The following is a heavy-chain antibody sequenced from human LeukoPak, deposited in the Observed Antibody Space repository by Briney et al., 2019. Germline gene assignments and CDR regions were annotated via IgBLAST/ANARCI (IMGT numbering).Heavy chain of an antibody. D-gene: IGHD3-22*01. CDR2: IYYSGST. J-gene: IGHJ4*02. V-gene: IGHV4-59*08. CDR1: GFTFSNYA. CDR3: ARTEDYYDSSGLDY. Sequence: GSLRLSCAASGFTFSNYAMSWIRQPPGKGLEWIGYIYYSGSTNYNPSLKSRVTISVDTSKNQFSLKLSSVTAADTAVYYCARTEDYYDSSGLDYWGQGTLVTVSS.